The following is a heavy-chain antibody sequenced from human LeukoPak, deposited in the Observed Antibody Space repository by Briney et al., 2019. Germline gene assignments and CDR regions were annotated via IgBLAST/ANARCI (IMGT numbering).Heavy chain of an antibody. CDR2: ISSSSSYI. V-gene: IGHV3-21*01. CDR3: ARDGRYYDSSGKIKYYFDY. D-gene: IGHD3-22*01. J-gene: IGHJ4*02. Sequence: GGSLRLSCAASGFTFSSYSMNWVRQAPGKGLEWVSSISSSSSYIYYADSVKGRFTISRDNAKNSLYLQMNSLRAEDTAVYYCARDGRYYDSSGKIKYYFDYWGQGTLVTVSS. CDR1: GFTFSSYS.